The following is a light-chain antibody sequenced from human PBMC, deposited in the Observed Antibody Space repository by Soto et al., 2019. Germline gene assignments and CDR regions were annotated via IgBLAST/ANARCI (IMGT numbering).Light chain of an antibody. Sequence: DIVMTQSPLSLPVTPGEPASISCRSSQSLQHSNGYNYLDWYLQKPGQSPQLLIYLGSYRASGVPDRFSGSGSGTDFTLKITRVEAEDVGVFYCMQTLQTPRTFGQGTKVEIK. J-gene: IGKJ1*01. CDR1: QSLQHSNGYNY. CDR2: LGS. CDR3: MQTLQTPRT. V-gene: IGKV2-28*01.